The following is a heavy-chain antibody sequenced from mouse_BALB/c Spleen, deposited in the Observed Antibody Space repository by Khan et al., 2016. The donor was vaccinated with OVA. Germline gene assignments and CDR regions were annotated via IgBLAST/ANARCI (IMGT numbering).Heavy chain of an antibody. CDR2: IKPYNDYT. D-gene: IGHD4-1*01. V-gene: IGHV1S45*01. CDR3: ALTVTFYGMDY. CDR1: GYTFTNHH. J-gene: IGHJ4*01. Sequence: EVQLQESGAELVRPGASVKISCKAFGYTFTNHHINWVKQRPGQGLDWIGYIKPYNDYTKYNQKFKGKATLTVAKSSSTAYMELSILTSEDSAVYYCALTVTFYGMDYWGQGTSVTVSS.